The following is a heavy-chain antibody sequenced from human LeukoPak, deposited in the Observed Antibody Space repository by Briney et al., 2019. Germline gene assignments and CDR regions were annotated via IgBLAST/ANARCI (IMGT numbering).Heavy chain of an antibody. D-gene: IGHD2-15*01. V-gene: IGHV1-8*01. Sequence: ASVKVSCKASVYTFTSYDINWVRQATGQGLEWMGWMNPNSGNTGYAQKFQGRVTMTRNSSITTAYMELSSLRPEDTAVYYCARRHGRCSDGSCYYPDYWGQGTLVTVSS. CDR3: ARRHGRCSDGSCYYPDY. CDR1: VYTFTSYD. CDR2: MNPNSGNT. J-gene: IGHJ4*02.